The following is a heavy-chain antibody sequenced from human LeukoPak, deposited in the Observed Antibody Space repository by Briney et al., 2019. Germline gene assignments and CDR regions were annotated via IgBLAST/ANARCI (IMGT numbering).Heavy chain of an antibody. CDR2: IYHSGST. Sequence: PSGTLSLTCAVSGGSIGSSNWWSWVRPPPGKGLEWIGEIYHSGSTNYNPSLKSRVTISVDKSKNQFSLKLSSVTAADTAVYYCARVKVYYDSSGYLYYFDYWGQGTLVTVSS. CDR3: ARVKVYYDSSGYLYYFDY. D-gene: IGHD3-22*01. CDR1: GGSIGSSNW. J-gene: IGHJ4*02. V-gene: IGHV4-4*02.